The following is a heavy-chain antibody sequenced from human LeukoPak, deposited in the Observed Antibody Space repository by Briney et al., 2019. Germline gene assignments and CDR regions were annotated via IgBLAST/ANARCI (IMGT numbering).Heavy chain of an antibody. D-gene: IGHD6-13*01. CDR2: INSDGYST. V-gene: IGHV3-74*01. CDR3: ARGERTGYSSSWFDY. J-gene: IGHJ4*02. CDR1: GFTFSGYW. Sequence: GGSLRLSCAASGFTFSGYWMHWVRQAPGKGLVWVSRINSDGYSTAYADSVKGRFTISRDNSKNTLYLQMNSLRAEDTAVYYCARGERTGYSSSWFDYWGQGTLVTVSS.